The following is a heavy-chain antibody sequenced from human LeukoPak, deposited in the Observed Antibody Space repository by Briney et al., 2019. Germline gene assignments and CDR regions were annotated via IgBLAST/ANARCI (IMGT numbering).Heavy chain of an antibody. J-gene: IGHJ4*02. CDR2: ISSSSSYI. CDR1: GFTFSSYS. Sequence: GGSLRLSCAASGFTFSSYSMNWVRQAPGKGLEWVSPISSSSSYIYYADSVKGRFTISRDNAKNSLYLQMNSLRAEDTAVYYCARDRCSSTSCYVTYWGQGTLVTVSS. V-gene: IGHV3-21*01. CDR3: ARDRCSSTSCYVTY. D-gene: IGHD2-2*01.